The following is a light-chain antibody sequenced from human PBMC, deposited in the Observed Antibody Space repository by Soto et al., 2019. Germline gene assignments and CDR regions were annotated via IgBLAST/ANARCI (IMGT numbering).Light chain of an antibody. CDR3: SSHTSGSTRV. J-gene: IGLJ1*01. CDR2: EVT. V-gene: IGLV2-14*01. Sequence: QSVLTQPASVSGSPGQSIAISCTGTSGDVGGYDYVSWYQQHPDKAPKLMIYEVTKRPSWVSNRFSGSNSGNTASLTISGLQPEDEADYYCSSHTSGSTRVFGRGTKVTV. CDR1: SGDVGGYDY.